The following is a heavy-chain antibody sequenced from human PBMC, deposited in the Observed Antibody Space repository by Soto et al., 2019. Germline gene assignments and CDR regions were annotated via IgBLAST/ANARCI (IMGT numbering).Heavy chain of an antibody. D-gene: IGHD5-12*01. CDR3: ARGRGYSYGLDP. Sequence: SETLSLTCTVSGDSISSVYNYWSWIRQPPGEGLEWIGFISYSGTTSYSPSLKSRLAISLDTSKNQFSLSLTSVTAADTAVYYCARGRGYSYGLDPWGQGTLVT. CDR1: GDSISSVYNY. V-gene: IGHV4-30-4*01. CDR2: ISYSGTT. J-gene: IGHJ5*02.